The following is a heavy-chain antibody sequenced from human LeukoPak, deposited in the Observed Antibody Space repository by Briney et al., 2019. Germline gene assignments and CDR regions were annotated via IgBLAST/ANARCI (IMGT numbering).Heavy chain of an antibody. CDR1: GFAFSSYE. Sequence: GGSLRLSCAASGFAFSSYEMNWVRQAPGKGLEWVSYISSSGSTIYYADSVKGRFTISRDNAKNSLYLQMNSLRAEDTAVYYCAREGGVAAAGDYWGQGTLVTVSS. CDR3: AREGGVAAAGDY. CDR2: ISSSGSTI. V-gene: IGHV3-48*03. D-gene: IGHD6-13*01. J-gene: IGHJ4*02.